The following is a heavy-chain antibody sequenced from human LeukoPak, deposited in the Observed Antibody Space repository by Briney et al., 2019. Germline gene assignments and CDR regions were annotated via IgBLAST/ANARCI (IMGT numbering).Heavy chain of an antibody. V-gene: IGHV3-30*02. CDR2: IRYDGSNK. Sequence: PGGSLRLSCAASGFTFSSYGMHWVRQAPGKGLEWVAFIRYDGSNKYYADSVKGRFTISRDNSKNTLYLQMNSLRAEDTAVYYCAKDPLVSSSSWSGDDYWGQGTLVTVSS. J-gene: IGHJ4*02. CDR1: GFTFSSYG. D-gene: IGHD6-13*01. CDR3: AKDPLVSSSSWSGDDY.